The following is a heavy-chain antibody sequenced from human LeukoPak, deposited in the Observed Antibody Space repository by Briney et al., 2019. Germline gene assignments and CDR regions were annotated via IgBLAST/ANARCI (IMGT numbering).Heavy chain of an antibody. D-gene: IGHD1-26*01. CDR3: ARWDGGHFDY. CDR1: GGSISSSSYY. Sequence: SETLSLTCTVSGGSISSSSYYWGWIRQPPGKGLEWIGSIYYSGSTYYNPSLKSRVTISVDTSKNQFSLKLSSVTAADTAVYYCARWDGGHFDYWGQGTLVTVSS. J-gene: IGHJ4*02. V-gene: IGHV4-39*07. CDR2: IYYSGST.